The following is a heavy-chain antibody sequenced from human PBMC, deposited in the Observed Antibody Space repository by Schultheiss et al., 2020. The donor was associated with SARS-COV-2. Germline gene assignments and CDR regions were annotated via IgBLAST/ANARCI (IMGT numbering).Heavy chain of an antibody. CDR1: GGSISSGGYY. CDR3: ARSLYGEGYFDL. J-gene: IGHJ6*02. Sequence: SETLSLTCTVSGGSISSGGYYWSWIRQPPGKGLEWIGYIYYSGSTYYNPSLKSRVTISVDTSKNQFSLKLSSVTAADTAVYYCARSLYGEGYFDLWGQGTAVTVSS. V-gene: IGHV4-61*08. CDR2: IYYSGST. D-gene: IGHD3-10*02.